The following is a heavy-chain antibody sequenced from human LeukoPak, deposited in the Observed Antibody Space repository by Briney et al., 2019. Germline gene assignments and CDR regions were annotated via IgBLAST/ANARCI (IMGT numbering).Heavy chain of an antibody. J-gene: IGHJ3*02. CDR3: ARDPQVTAIHDAFDI. V-gene: IGHV3-66*01. CDR1: GFTVRSNY. CDR2: IYSGGST. Sequence: EGSLRLSCAASGFTVRSNYMSWVRQAPGKGLEWVSVIYSGGSTYYADSVKGRFTISRDISKNTLYLQMNSLRAEDTAVYYCARDPQVTAIHDAFDIWGQGTMVTVSS. D-gene: IGHD2-21*02.